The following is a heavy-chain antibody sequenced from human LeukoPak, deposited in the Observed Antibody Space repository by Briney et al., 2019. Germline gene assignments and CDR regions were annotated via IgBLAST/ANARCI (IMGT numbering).Heavy chain of an antibody. Sequence: GGPLKLSCVPPGLPFSDYTMTWVRRAPGKGLDWVSFISSSSVYIYYADSLKGRFTVSRDNAKNSLYLQMNSLRAEDTAVYYCARSLLRGYGDYVPWFDPWGQGTLVTVSS. CDR3: ARSLLRGYGDYVPWFDP. D-gene: IGHD4-17*01. V-gene: IGHV3-21*01. CDR2: ISSSSVYI. CDR1: GLPFSDYT. J-gene: IGHJ5*02.